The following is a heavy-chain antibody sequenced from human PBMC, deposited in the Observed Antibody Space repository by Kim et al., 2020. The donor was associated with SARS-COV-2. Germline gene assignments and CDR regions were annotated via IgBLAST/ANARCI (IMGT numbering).Heavy chain of an antibody. D-gene: IGHD6-13*01. V-gene: IGHV4-39*01. Sequence: SETLSLTCTVSGGSISSSSYYWGWIRQPPGKGLEWIGSIYYSGSTYYNPSLKSRVTISVDTSKNQFSLKLSSVTAADTAVYYCANSGIAAAGSLDDYWGQGTLVTVSS. J-gene: IGHJ4*02. CDR3: ANSGIAAAGSLDDY. CDR1: GGSISSSSYY. CDR2: IYYSGST.